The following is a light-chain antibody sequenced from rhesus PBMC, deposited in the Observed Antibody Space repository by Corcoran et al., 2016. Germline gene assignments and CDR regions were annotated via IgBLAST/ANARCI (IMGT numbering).Light chain of an antibody. V-gene: IGLV2S7*01. CDR2: EVS. CDR1: TGDVGTYNY. Sequence: QSAPTQPPSVSGSPGQSVAISCAGTTGDVGTYNYVSWYQQHPGKAPNLMIYEVSKRPSGVADRFSGSKSGNTASLTITGLQAEDEADYYCCSYTTTNTYVFGSGTKLTVL. J-gene: IGLJ6*01. CDR3: CSYTTTNTYV.